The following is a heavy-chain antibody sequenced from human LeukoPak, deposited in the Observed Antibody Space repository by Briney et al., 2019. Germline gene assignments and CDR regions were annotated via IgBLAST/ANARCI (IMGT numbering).Heavy chain of an antibody. CDR3: ARISLAPSDNFDS. CDR2: ICSSIGCT. V-gene: IGHV3-23*01. J-gene: IGHJ4*02. D-gene: IGHD1-1*01. CDR1: AFTFSGRP. Sequence: GGSLRLSCAASAFTFSGRPMGWVRRAPGKGLEWVSSICSSIGCTYYADSVRGRFAISRDDSKNTLYLQMNSLRAEDTAVYYCARISLAPSDNFDSWGQGTLVTVSS.